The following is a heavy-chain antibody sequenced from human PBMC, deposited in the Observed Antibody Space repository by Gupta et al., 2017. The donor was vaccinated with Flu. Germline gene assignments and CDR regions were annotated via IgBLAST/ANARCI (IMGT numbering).Heavy chain of an antibody. CDR2: ISGSGGST. J-gene: IGHJ4*02. D-gene: IGHD3-22*01. CDR3: AKDLFVFEAYYYDSSGSIFDY. CDR1: GFTFSSYA. V-gene: IGHV3-23*01. Sequence: EVQLLESGGGLVQPGGSLRLSCAASGFTFSSYAMSWVRQAPGKGLEWVSAISGSGGSTYYADSVKGRFTISRDNSKNTLYLQMNSLRAEDTAVYYCAKDLFVFEAYYYDSSGSIFDYWGQGTLVTVSS.